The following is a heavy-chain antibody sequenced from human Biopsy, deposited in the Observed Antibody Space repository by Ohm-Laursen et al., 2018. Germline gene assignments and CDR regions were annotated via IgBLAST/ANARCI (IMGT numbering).Heavy chain of an antibody. CDR1: GFTFSDYN. V-gene: IGHV3-33*06. D-gene: IGHD3-16*01. CDR3: VKDGGQTAPYSFDV. Sequence: SLRLSCAASGFTFSDYNMHWVRQAPGKGLEWVAFIWSSATYKAYADSVKGRFTVSRVNSKNTVYLQMNSLSADDTAIYSCVKDGGQTAPYSFDVWGQGTMVTVSS. CDR2: IWSSATYK. J-gene: IGHJ3*01.